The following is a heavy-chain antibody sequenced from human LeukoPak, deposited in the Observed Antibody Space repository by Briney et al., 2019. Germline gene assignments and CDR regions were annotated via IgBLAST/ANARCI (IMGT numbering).Heavy chain of an antibody. CDR3: AREYSGTFDP. J-gene: IGHJ5*02. D-gene: IGHD1-26*01. Sequence: SETLSLTCTVSGGSVSSGSYYWSWIRQPPGKGLEWIGYIYYSGSTNYNPSLKSRVTISVDTSKNQFSLRLTSVTAADTAVYYCAREYSGTFDPWGQGTLVTVSS. CDR2: IYYSGST. V-gene: IGHV4-61*01. CDR1: GGSVSSGSYY.